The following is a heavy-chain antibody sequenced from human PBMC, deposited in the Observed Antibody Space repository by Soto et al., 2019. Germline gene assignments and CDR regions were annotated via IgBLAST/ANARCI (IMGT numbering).Heavy chain of an antibody. CDR3: ARAATNSSSWYLFP. J-gene: IGHJ5*02. D-gene: IGHD6-13*01. Sequence: QVQLVQSGAEVKKPGASVKVSCKASGYTFTGYYMHWVRQAPGQGLEWRGWINPNSGGTNYAQKFQGWVTVTRDPSISTAYMELSRLRSDDTSVYYCARAATNSSSWYLFPLGQGTLVTVAS. V-gene: IGHV1-2*04. CDR1: GYTFTGYY. CDR2: INPNSGGT.